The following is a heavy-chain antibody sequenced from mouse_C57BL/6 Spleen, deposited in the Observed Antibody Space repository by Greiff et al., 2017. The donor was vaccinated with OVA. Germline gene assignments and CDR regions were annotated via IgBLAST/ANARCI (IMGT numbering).Heavy chain of an antibody. CDR1: GFTFSSYG. D-gene: IGHD1-1*01. CDR2: ISSGGSYT. CDR3: ASSSYARYFDV. J-gene: IGHJ1*03. Sequence: EVKLVESGGDLVKPGGSLKLSCAASGFTFSSYGMSWVRQTPDKRLEWVATISSGGSYTYYPDSVKGRFTISRDNAKNTLYLQMSSLKSEDTAMYYCASSSYARYFDVWGTGTTVTVSS. V-gene: IGHV5-6*01.